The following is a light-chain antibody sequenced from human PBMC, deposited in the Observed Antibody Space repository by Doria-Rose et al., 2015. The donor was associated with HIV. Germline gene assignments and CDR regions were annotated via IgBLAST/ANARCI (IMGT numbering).Light chain of an antibody. CDR1: QSTGSF. CDR3: QQSYSTPLT. CDR2: AAS. V-gene: IGKV1-39*01. J-gene: IGKJ4*01. Sequence: DIRMTQSPSSLSASVGDRVTITCRASQSTGSFLNWYRQKPGKAPKLLIYAASSLQNGVQSRFSGSGSGTDFTLTISSLQPEDFATYFCQQSYSTPLTFGGGTKVEIK.